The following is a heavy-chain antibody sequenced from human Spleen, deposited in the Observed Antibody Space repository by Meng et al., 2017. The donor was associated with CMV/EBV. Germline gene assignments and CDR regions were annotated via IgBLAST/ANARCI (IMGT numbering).Heavy chain of an antibody. CDR2: ISSRSGSLT. CDR1: GFTFSDYY. D-gene: IGHD6-6*01. J-gene: IGHJ5*02. Sequence: LSCAASGFTFSDYYMSWIRQAPGKGLEWVAYISSRSGSLTYYPDSVKGRFTISRDNPKNSLYLQMNSLRADDTALYYCVRGMSIGNSWGQGTLLTVSS. V-gene: IGHV3-11*01. CDR3: VRGMSIGNS.